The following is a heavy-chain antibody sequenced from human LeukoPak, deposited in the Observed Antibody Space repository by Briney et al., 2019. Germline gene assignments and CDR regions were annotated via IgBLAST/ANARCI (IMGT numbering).Heavy chain of an antibody. Sequence: ASVKVSCKASGGTFSSYAISWVRQAPGQGLEWMGRITPILGIANYAQKFQGRVTITADKSTSTAYMELSSLRSEDTAVYYCARGDSSSWVDYWGQGTLVTVSS. CDR3: ARGDSSSWVDY. CDR2: ITPILGIA. D-gene: IGHD6-13*01. CDR1: GGTFSSYA. J-gene: IGHJ4*02. V-gene: IGHV1-69*04.